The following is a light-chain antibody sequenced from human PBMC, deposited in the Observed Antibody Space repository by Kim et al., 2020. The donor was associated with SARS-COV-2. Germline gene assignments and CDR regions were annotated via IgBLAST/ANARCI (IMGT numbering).Light chain of an antibody. CDR1: QSISSW. V-gene: IGKV1-5*03. CDR2: ETS. Sequence: ASVGDRVTITCRASQSISSWLAWYQQKPGKAPKLLIYETSSLESGVPSRFSGSGSGTQFSLTISSLQPDDFATYYCQQYSTYLYTFGQGTKLEI. J-gene: IGKJ2*01. CDR3: QQYSTYLYT.